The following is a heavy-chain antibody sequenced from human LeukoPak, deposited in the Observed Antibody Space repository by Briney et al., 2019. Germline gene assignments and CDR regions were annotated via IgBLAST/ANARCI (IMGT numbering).Heavy chain of an antibody. CDR2: ISYDGSNK. J-gene: IGHJ4*02. CDR1: GFTFSSYA. Sequence: GGSLRLSCAASGFTFSSYAMHWVRQAPGKGLEWVAVISYDGSNKYYADSVKGRFTISRDNSKNTLYLQMNSLRAEDTAVYYCARAPDPWQYFDYWGQGTLVTVSS. CDR3: ARAPDPWQYFDY. V-gene: IGHV3-30-3*01. D-gene: IGHD5-24*01.